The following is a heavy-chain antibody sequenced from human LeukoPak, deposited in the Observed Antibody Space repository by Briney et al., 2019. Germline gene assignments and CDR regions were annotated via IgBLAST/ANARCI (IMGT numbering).Heavy chain of an antibody. V-gene: IGHV3-21*01. CDR1: GFTFSSYS. D-gene: IGHD2-2*01. J-gene: IGHJ3*02. Sequence: GGSLRLSCAASGFTFSSYSMNWVRQAPGKGLEWVSSTSSSSSYIYYADSVKGRFTISRDNAKNSLYLQMNSLRAEDTAVYYCARDDRSSTSCLDAFDIWGQGTMVTVSS. CDR3: ARDDRSSTSCLDAFDI. CDR2: TSSSSSYI.